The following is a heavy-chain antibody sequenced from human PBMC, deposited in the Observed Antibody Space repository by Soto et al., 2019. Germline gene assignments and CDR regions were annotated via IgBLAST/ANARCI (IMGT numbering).Heavy chain of an antibody. CDR1: GFSFSTYA. D-gene: IGHD2-15*01. CDR2: ISASGATT. J-gene: IGHJ3*02. V-gene: IGHV3-23*01. Sequence: EVQLLESGGNLVQPGGSLRLSCAASGFSFSTYALTWVRQAPGKGLEWVSGISASGATTYYADSVKGRFTISRDNSKNKVFLQMTSLRAEDTALYYCAKWTDTVIEAALAGGAFDIWGQGTMVTVSS. CDR3: AKWTDTVIEAALAGGAFDI.